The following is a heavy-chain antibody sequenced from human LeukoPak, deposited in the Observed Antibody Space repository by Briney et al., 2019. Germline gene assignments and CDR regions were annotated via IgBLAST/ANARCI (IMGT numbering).Heavy chain of an antibody. CDR2: IYYSGST. CDR3: ARGITMIVHDAFDI. J-gene: IGHJ3*02. V-gene: IGHV4-59*01. D-gene: IGHD3-22*01. Sequence: SETLSLTCTVSGGSISSYYWGWIRQPPGKGLEWIGYIYYSGSTNYNPSLKSRVTISVDTSKNQFSLKLSSVTAADTAVYYCARGITMIVHDAFDIWGQGTMVTVSS. CDR1: GGSISSYY.